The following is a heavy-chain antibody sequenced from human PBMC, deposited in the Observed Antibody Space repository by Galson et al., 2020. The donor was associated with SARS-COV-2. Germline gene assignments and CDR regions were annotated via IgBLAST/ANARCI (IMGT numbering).Heavy chain of an antibody. D-gene: IGHD3-22*01. CDR1: GFTFSSYG. V-gene: IGHV3-33*01. CDR2: IWYDGSNK. Sequence: GESLKISCAASGFTFSSYGMHWVRQAPGKGLEWVAVIWYDGSNKYYADSVKGRFTISRDNSKHTLYLQMNSLRAEDTAVYYCARDTYYYDSSGYYYVYWGQGTLVTVSS. J-gene: IGHJ4*02. CDR3: ARDTYYYDSSGYYYVY.